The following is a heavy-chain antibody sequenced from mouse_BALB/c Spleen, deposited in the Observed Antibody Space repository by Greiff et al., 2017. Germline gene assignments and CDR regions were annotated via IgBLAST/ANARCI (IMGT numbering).Heavy chain of an antibody. D-gene: IGHD2-4*01. Sequence: EVKLVESGGGLVQPGGSLRLSCATSGFTFTDYYMSWVRQPPGKALEWLGFIRNKANGYTTEYSASVKGRFTISRDNSQSILYLQMNTLRAEDSATYYCAREGRDYDGDAMDYWGQGASVTVSP. V-gene: IGHV7-3*02. CDR2: IRNKANGYTT. J-gene: IGHJ4*01. CDR3: AREGRDYDGDAMDY. CDR1: GFTFTDYY.